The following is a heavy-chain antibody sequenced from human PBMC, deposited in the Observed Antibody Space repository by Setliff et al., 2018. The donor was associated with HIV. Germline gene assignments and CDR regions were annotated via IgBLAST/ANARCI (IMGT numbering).Heavy chain of an antibody. D-gene: IGHD4-17*01. CDR3: ASYLPWGDYGDDAFDI. CDR1: GYTFTDYY. Sequence: ASVKVSCKTSGYTFTDYYMHWVRQAPGQGLEWMGRTNANRGGPSYAQKFQGRVTMTRDTSISTGYMELSRLTSDDTAVYYCASYLPWGDYGDDAFDIWGQGTMVTVSS. V-gene: IGHV1-2*06. J-gene: IGHJ3*02. CDR2: TNANRGGP.